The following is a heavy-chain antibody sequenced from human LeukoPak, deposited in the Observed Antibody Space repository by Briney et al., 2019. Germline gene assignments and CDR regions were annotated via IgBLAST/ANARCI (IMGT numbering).Heavy chain of an antibody. V-gene: IGHV3-23*01. D-gene: IGHD6-19*01. CDR2: ISGSGGST. Sequence: PGGSLRLSCAASGFTSSSYAMSWVRQAPGKGLEWVSAISGSGGSTYYADSVKGRFTISRDNSKNTLYLQMNSLIAEDTAVYYCAKRIKAAVADPEGNYFDYWGQGTLVTVSS. J-gene: IGHJ4*02. CDR3: AKRIKAAVADPEGNYFDY. CDR1: GFTSSSYA.